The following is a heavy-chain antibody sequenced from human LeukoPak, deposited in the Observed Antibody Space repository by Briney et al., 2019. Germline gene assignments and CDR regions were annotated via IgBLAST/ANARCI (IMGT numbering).Heavy chain of an antibody. Sequence: GGSLRLSCTASGLTFSTSGFNWVRQAPGKGLEWVASIGPTGSDRYHADSIKGRFTISRDNANNFLYLQMNSLRTEDTALYYCAKGRFRLRFLEWRAPYFDYWGQGTLVTVPS. CDR1: GLTFSTSG. CDR3: AKGRFRLRFLEWRAPYFDY. D-gene: IGHD3-3*01. J-gene: IGHJ4*02. CDR2: IGPTGSDR. V-gene: IGHV3-21*04.